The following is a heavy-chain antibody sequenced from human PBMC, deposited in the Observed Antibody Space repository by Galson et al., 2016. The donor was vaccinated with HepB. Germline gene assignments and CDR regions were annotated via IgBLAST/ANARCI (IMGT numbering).Heavy chain of an antibody. D-gene: IGHD6-13*01. CDR3: AKRIGAGGQFDY. V-gene: IGHV3-74*01. Sequence: SLRLSCAASGFTFSSYWMHWVRQAPGEGLVWVSRINSDGSSTRYADSVKGRFTISRDNSKNTLYLQMNTLRSEDTAIYYCAKRIGAGGQFDYWGQGTLVTVSS. CDR1: GFTFSSYW. J-gene: IGHJ4*02. CDR2: INSDGSST.